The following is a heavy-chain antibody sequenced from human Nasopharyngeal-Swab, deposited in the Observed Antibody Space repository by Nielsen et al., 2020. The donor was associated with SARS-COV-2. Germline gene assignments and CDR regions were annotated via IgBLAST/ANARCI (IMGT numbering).Heavy chain of an antibody. Sequence: ASVKVSCKASGYTFTSYAMNWARQAPGQGLEWMGWINPNSGGTNYAQKFQGRVTMTRDTSISTAYMELSRLRSDDTAVYYCARDDLTAYDAFDIWGQGTMVTVSS. CDR2: INPNSGGT. J-gene: IGHJ3*02. V-gene: IGHV1-2*02. CDR3: ARDDLTAYDAFDI. CDR1: GYTFTSYA. D-gene: IGHD7-27*01.